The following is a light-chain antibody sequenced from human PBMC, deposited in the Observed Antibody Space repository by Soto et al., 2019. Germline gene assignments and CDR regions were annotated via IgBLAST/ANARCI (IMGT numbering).Light chain of an antibody. CDR1: QSVSSSY. Sequence: EIVLTQSPGTLSLSPGERATLPCRASQSVSSSYLAWYQQKPGQAPRLLIYGASSRATGIPDRFSGSGSGTDFTLTISRLEPEYVAVYYCQQYGSSLRTFGQGTKVEIK. J-gene: IGKJ1*01. CDR2: GAS. V-gene: IGKV3-20*01. CDR3: QQYGSSLRT.